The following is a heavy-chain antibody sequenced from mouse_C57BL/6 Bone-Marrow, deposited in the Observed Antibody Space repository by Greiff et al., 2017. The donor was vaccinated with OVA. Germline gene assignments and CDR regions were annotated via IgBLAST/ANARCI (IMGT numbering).Heavy chain of an antibody. V-gene: IGHV1-15*01. Sequence: QVQLQQSGAELVRPGASVTLSCKASGYTFTDYEMHWVKQTPVHGLEWIGAIDPETGGTAYNQKFKGKAILTADKSSSPAYIELRSLTSEDSAVYYCTRDYGSSFPFAYWGQGTLGTVSA. CDR1: GYTFTDYE. CDR2: IDPETGGT. CDR3: TRDYGSSFPFAY. J-gene: IGHJ3*01. D-gene: IGHD1-1*01.